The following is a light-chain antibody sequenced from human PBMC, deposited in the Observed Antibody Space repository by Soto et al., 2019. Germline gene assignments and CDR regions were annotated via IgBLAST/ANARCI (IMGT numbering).Light chain of an antibody. CDR1: SSDVGGYNY. V-gene: IGLV2-14*01. Sequence: QSALTQPASVSGSPGQSITISCTGTSSDVGGYNYVSWYQQHPGKAPKLMIYDVSNRPSGVSNRFSGSKSGNTASLTISGLQAEDEADCYCSSYTSIRAVFGGGTQLTVL. J-gene: IGLJ2*01. CDR2: DVS. CDR3: SSYTSIRAV.